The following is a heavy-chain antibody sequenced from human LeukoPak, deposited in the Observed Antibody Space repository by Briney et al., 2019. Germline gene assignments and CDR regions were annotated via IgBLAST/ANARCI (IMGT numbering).Heavy chain of an antibody. V-gene: IGHV4-39*01. J-gene: IGHJ4*02. CDR2: IYYSGST. CDR1: GGSISSSTYY. CDR3: ARKIPFNSADFFDY. D-gene: IGHD4-23*01. Sequence: SETLSLTCTVSGGSISSSTYYWGWIRQPPGNGLEGIGSIYYSGSTYYNPSVKSRVTISVDTAKNQFSLKLRSVTAADTAVYYCARKIPFNSADFFDYWGQGTLVTVSS.